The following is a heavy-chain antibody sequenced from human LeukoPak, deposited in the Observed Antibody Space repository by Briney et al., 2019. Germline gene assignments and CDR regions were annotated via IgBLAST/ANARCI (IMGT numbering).Heavy chain of an antibody. CDR2: IKSKTDGGTT. CDR1: GFTFSNAW. CDR3: ARGRSGSYSYSVYFDY. D-gene: IGHD1-26*01. V-gene: IGHV3-15*01. Sequence: GGSLRLSCAASGFTFSNAWMSWVRQAPGKGLEWVGRIKSKTDGGTTGYAAPVKGRFTISRDDSKNTLYLQMNSLRAEDTAVYYCARGRSGSYSYSVYFDYWGQGTLVTVSS. J-gene: IGHJ4*02.